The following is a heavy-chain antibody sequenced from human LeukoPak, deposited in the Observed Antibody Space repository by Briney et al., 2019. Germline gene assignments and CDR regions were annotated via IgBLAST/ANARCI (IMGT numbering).Heavy chain of an antibody. CDR2: IYYSGST. D-gene: IGHD3-10*01. J-gene: IGHJ5*02. CDR1: GGSISSYY. V-gene: IGHV4-59*01. CDR3: ARDAQPTYYYGSGSYYKGSNWFDP. Sequence: SETLSLTCTVSGGSISSYYWSWIRQPPGKGLEWIGYIYYSGSTNYNPTLKSRVTTSVDTSKNQFSLKLSSVTAADTAVYYCARDAQPTYYYGSGSYYKGSNWFDPWGQGTLVTVSS.